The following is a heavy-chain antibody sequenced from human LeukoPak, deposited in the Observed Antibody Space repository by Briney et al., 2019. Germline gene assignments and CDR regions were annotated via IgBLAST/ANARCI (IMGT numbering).Heavy chain of an antibody. D-gene: IGHD5-18*01. Sequence: GASVKVSCKASGYTFTGYYMHWVRQAPGQGLEWMGWINPNSGGTNYAQKLQGRVTMTRDTSISTAYMELSRLRSDDTAVYYCASTGGYSYGSFDYWGQGTLVTVSS. CDR1: GYTFTGYY. CDR3: ASTGGYSYGSFDY. J-gene: IGHJ4*02. V-gene: IGHV1-2*02. CDR2: INPNSGGT.